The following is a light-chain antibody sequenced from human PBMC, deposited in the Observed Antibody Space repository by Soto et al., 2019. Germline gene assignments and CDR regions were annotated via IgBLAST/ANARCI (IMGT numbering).Light chain of an antibody. CDR2: EVS. J-gene: IGLJ3*02. CDR3: SSYVGSNIWV. Sequence: QSALTQPPSASGSPGQSVTISCTGTSSDVGAYKYVSGYQQYPGKVPKLMIYEVSKRPSGVPDRFSGSKSGNTASLTVSGLQAEDEADYYCSSYVGSNIWVFGGGTKLTV. CDR1: SSDVGAYKY. V-gene: IGLV2-8*01.